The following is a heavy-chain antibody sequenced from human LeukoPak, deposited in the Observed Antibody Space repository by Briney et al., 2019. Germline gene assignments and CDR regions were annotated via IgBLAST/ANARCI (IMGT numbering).Heavy chain of an antibody. J-gene: IGHJ4*02. Sequence: GGSLRLSCAASGFTFSSYEMNWVRQAPGKGLEWVSYISSSGSTIYYADSVKGRFTISRDNAKNSLYLQMNSLRAEDTAVYYCARGWAMVRGVIDFDYWGQGILVTVSS. CDR1: GFTFSSYE. CDR2: ISSSGSTI. CDR3: ARGWAMVRGVIDFDY. D-gene: IGHD3-10*01. V-gene: IGHV3-48*03.